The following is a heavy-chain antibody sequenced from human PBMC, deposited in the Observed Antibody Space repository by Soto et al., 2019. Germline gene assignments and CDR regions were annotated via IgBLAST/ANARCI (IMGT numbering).Heavy chain of an antibody. CDR1: GGTFSSYS. CDR2: IIPIFGTA. D-gene: IGHD2-15*01. V-gene: IGHV1-69*13. Sequence: SVKVSCKASGGTFSSYSISWVRLAPGQGLEWMGGIIPIFGTANYAQKFQGRVTITADESTSTAYMELSSLRSEDTAVYYCASSLRGDIVVVVAATQFLQHWGQGTLVTVSS. J-gene: IGHJ1*01. CDR3: ASSLRGDIVVVVAATQFLQH.